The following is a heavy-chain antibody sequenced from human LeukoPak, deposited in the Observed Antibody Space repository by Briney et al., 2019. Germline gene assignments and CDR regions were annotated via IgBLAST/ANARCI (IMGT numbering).Heavy chain of an antibody. V-gene: IGHV4-34*01. CDR2: INHSGST. CDR1: GGSFSGYY. CDR3: ARRLNTSYYDFWSGQPQHSYFDY. Sequence: SETLSLTCAVYGGSFSGYYWSWIRQPPGKGLEWIGEINHSGSTNYNPSLKSRVTISVDTSKNQFSLKLSSVTAADTAVYYCARRLNTSYYDFWSGQPQHSYFDYWGQGTRVTVSS. J-gene: IGHJ4*02. D-gene: IGHD3-3*01.